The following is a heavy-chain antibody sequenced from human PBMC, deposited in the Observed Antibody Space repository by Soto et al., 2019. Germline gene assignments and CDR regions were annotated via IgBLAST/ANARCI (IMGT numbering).Heavy chain of an antibody. Sequence: SVKVSCKASGGTFSSYAISWVRQAPGQGLEWMGGIIPIFGTANYAQKFQGRVTITADKSTSTAYMELSSLRSEDTAVYYCASIGDRIAVAAQDYWGQGTLVTVSS. J-gene: IGHJ4*02. V-gene: IGHV1-69*06. CDR3: ASIGDRIAVAAQDY. CDR2: IIPIFGTA. D-gene: IGHD6-19*01. CDR1: GGTFSSYA.